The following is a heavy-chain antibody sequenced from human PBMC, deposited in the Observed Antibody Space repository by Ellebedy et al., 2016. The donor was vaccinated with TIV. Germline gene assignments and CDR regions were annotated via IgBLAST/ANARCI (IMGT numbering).Heavy chain of an antibody. CDR1: GFTFSSYS. V-gene: IGHV3-21*01. Sequence: GESLKISXAASGFTFSSYSMDWVRQAPGKGLEWVSSISSSSSYIYYADSVKGRFTISRDNAKNSLYLQMNSLRDEDTAVYYCAREYLRITIFGVDFDAFDIWGQGTMVTVSS. CDR2: ISSSSSYI. D-gene: IGHD3-3*01. J-gene: IGHJ3*02. CDR3: AREYLRITIFGVDFDAFDI.